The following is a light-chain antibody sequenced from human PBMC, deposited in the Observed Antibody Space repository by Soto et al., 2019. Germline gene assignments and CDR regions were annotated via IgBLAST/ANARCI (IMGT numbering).Light chain of an antibody. CDR3: SSYAGSNNWV. Sequence: QSALTQPPSASGSPGQSVSISCTGTSSDVGSYNYVSWYQQHPGKAPKLMIYEVSKRPSGVPDRFSGSKSGNTASVTVSGLQDEDEADYYCSSYAGSNNWVFGGGTKLTVL. V-gene: IGLV2-8*01. CDR2: EVS. J-gene: IGLJ3*02. CDR1: SSDVGSYNY.